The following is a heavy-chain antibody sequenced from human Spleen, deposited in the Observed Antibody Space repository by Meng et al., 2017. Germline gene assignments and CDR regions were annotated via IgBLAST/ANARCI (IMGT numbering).Heavy chain of an antibody. CDR2: IYTSGST. CDR1: GGSISSYY. D-gene: IGHD6-19*01. V-gene: IGHV4-4*07. CDR3: ARGYSSGWYLSYYYGMDV. J-gene: IGHJ6*02. Sequence: GSLRLSCTVSGGSISSYYWSWIRQPAGKGLEWIGRIYTSGSTNYNPSLKSRVTISVDTSKNQFSLKLSSVTAADTAVYYCARGYSSGWYLSYYYGMDVWGQGTTVTVSS.